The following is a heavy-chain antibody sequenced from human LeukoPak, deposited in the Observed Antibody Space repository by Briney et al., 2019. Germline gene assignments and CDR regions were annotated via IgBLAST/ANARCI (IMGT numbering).Heavy chain of an antibody. CDR3: ATCPYCNKRVGFDL. V-gene: IGHV1-69*04. D-gene: IGHD2/OR15-2a*01. J-gene: IGHJ2*01. CDR1: GGTFSSYA. CDR2: IIPILGIA. Sequence: SVKVSCKASGGTFSSYAISWVRQAPGQGLEWMGRIIPILGIANYAQKFQGRVTITADKSTSTAYMELSSLRSEDTAVYYCATCPYCNKRVGFDLWGRGTLVTVSS.